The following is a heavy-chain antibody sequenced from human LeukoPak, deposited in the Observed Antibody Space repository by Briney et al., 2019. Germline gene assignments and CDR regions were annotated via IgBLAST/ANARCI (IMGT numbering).Heavy chain of an antibody. D-gene: IGHD3-10*01. CDR2: ISSSSSYT. CDR1: GFTFSDYY. CDR3: ARVSTYYYGSGSYYPHNWFHP. V-gene: IGHV3-11*06. Sequence: GGSLRLSCAASGFTFSDYYMSWIRQAPGKGLEWVSYISSSSSYTNYADSVKGRFTISRDNAKNSLYLQMNSLRAEDTAVYYCARVSTYYYGSGSYYPHNWFHPWGQGTLVTVSS. J-gene: IGHJ5*02.